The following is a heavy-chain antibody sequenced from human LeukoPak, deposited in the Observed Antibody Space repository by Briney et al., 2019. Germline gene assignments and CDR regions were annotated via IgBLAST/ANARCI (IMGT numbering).Heavy chain of an antibody. J-gene: IGHJ4*02. Sequence: ASETLSLTCSVSGGSLSNFYWSWMPQPPGKGREWIGDIYSTGSTNYNPSLKSRVTISVDTSKNQFSLKLTSVIAADTAVYYCARDRSGDEYYFDYWGQGTLVTVSS. CDR1: GGSLSNFY. CDR2: IYSTGST. D-gene: IGHD2-21*01. CDR3: ARDRSGDEYYFDY. V-gene: IGHV4-59*01.